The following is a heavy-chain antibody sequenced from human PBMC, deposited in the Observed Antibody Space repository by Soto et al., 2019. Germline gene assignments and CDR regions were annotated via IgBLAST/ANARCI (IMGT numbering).Heavy chain of an antibody. Sequence: QLQLQESGPGLVKPSETLSLTCTVSGGSISSSSYYWGWIRQPPGKGLEWIGSLYYSGSTYYNPSLKSRVTMSDDTSKNQLSLKLISVTAADTAVYYCARHTPRDFWSGYPFDFWGQGTLVTVSS. CDR2: LYYSGST. V-gene: IGHV4-39*01. CDR3: ARHTPRDFWSGYPFDF. D-gene: IGHD3-3*01. CDR1: GGSISSSSYY. J-gene: IGHJ4*02.